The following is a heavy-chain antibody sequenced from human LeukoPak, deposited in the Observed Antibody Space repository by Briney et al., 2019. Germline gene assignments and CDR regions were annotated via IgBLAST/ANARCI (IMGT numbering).Heavy chain of an antibody. Sequence: GGSLRLSCSTSGFIFNSYGMFWVRQAPGKGLEWVAFIRYDGSNKYYADSVKGRFTISRDNSKNTLYLQMNSLRAEDTAVYYCAKRAAADRHKSRYYYYYMDVWGKGTTVTVSS. CDR2: IRYDGSNK. D-gene: IGHD6-13*01. CDR1: GFIFNSYG. V-gene: IGHV3-30*02. CDR3: AKRAAADRHKSRYYYYYMDV. J-gene: IGHJ6*03.